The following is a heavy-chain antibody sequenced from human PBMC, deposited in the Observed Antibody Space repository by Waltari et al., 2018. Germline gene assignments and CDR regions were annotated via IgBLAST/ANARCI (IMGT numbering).Heavy chain of an antibody. D-gene: IGHD2-15*01. CDR1: GGSFSGYH. Sequence: QVQLQQWVAGLLKPSETLSLTSAVSGGSFSGYHWSWIRPPPGKGLEWIGEINHSGSTNYNPSLKSRVTISVDTSKNQFSLKLSSVTAADTAVYYCVLGYCSGGSCYPPFDIWGQGTMVTVSS. CDR3: VLGYCSGGSCYPPFDI. CDR2: INHSGST. J-gene: IGHJ3*02. V-gene: IGHV4-34*01.